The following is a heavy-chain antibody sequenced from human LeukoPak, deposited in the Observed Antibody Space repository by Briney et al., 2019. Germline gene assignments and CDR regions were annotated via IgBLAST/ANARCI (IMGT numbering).Heavy chain of an antibody. J-gene: IGHJ5*02. D-gene: IGHD6-13*01. V-gene: IGHV1-69*13. CDR2: IIPLYNTA. CDR1: GGTLNTYA. Sequence: VASVKVSCKASGGTLNTYAISWVRQAPGQGLEWVGGIIPLYNTANYAQKFRGGVTIVADESTSTVKMELTSLRSDDTAVYYCARFSTSWYLVDPWGQGTLVIVSS. CDR3: ARFSTSWYLVDP.